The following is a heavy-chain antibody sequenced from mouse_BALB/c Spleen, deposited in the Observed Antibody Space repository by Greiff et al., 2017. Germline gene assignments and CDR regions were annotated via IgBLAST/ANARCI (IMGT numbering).Heavy chain of an antibody. CDR3: ARAYYGNSYAMDY. Sequence: EVQVVESGGGLVKPGGSLKLSCAASGFTFSSYAMSWVRQSPEKRLEWVAEISSGGSYTYYPDTVTGRFTISRDNAKNTLYLEMSSLRSEDTAMYYCARAYYGNSYAMDYWGQGTSVTVSS. CDR1: GFTFSSYA. D-gene: IGHD2-1*01. CDR2: ISSGGSYT. V-gene: IGHV5-9-4*01. J-gene: IGHJ4*01.